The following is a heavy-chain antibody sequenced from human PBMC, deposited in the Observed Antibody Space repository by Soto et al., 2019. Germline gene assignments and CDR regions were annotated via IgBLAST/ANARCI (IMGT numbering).Heavy chain of an antibody. J-gene: IGHJ6*03. V-gene: IGHV3-23*01. CDR2: VSGGGSYT. CDR3: AKNGGTDYYYYMDV. D-gene: IGHD2-8*01. Sequence: GGSLRLSCAASGFTFSSYAMSWVRQAPGKGLEWVSAVSGGGSYTYYADSVKGRFTISRDNSKNTLYLQMNSLRVEDTAVYYCAKNGGTDYYYYMDVWGKGTTVTVSS. CDR1: GFTFSSYA.